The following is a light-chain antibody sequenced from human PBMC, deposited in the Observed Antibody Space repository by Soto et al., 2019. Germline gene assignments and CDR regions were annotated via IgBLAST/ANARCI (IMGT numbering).Light chain of an antibody. J-gene: IGLJ2*01. V-gene: IGLV4-60*03. CDR1: SGHSSYI. CDR3: VVWDTNTRV. Sequence: QSVLTQSSSASASLGSSVKLTCTLSSGHSSYIIAWHQQQPGKAPQYLMKLEGSGSYNKGSGLPDRFSGSSSVADQNLSISNLRSEEEADYDGVVWDTNTRVFGGGTKLTVL. CDR2: LEGSGSY.